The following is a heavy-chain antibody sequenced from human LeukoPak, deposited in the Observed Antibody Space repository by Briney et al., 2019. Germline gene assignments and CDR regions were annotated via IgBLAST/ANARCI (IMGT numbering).Heavy chain of an antibody. J-gene: IGHJ4*02. CDR1: GFTFTSYT. Sequence: GGSLRLSCAASGFTFTSYTMNWVRQAPGKGLEWVSRINSDGSSTSYADSVKGQFTISRDNSKNTLYLQMNSLRAEDTAVYYCARDRIAVADYWGQGTLVTVSS. CDR2: INSDGSST. V-gene: IGHV3-74*01. CDR3: ARDRIAVADY. D-gene: IGHD6-19*01.